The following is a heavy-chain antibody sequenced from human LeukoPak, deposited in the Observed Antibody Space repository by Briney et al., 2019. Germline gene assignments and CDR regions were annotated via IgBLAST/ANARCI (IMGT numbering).Heavy chain of an antibody. CDR1: GFTVSSNY. Sequence: GGSLRLSCAASGFTVSSNYMSWVRQAPGKGLEWVSGIYSGDYTYYADSVKGRFTISRDNSKNTLSLQMNSLRAEDTAVYYCARRVSSSSWTAFDSWGQGTLVTVFS. CDR2: IYSGDYT. D-gene: IGHD6-13*01. J-gene: IGHJ4*02. V-gene: IGHV3-53*01. CDR3: ARRVSSSSWTAFDS.